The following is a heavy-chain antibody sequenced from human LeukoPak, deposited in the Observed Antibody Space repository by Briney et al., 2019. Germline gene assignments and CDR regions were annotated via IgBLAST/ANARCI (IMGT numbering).Heavy chain of an antibody. Sequence: ASVKVSCKASGYTFTSYYMHWVQQAPGKGLEWMGLVDPEDGETIYAEKFQGRVTITADTSTDTAYMELSSLRSEDTAVYYCAKNRRYSSSRFDYWGQGALVTVSS. CDR2: VDPEDGET. CDR3: AKNRRYSSSRFDY. J-gene: IGHJ4*02. V-gene: IGHV1-69-2*01. D-gene: IGHD6-13*01. CDR1: GYTFTSYY.